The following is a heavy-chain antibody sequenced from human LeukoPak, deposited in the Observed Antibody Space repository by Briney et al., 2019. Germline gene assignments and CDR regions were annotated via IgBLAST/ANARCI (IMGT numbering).Heavy chain of an antibody. CDR1: GFTFSSYG. Sequence: GGSLRLSCAASGFTFSSYGMHWVRQAPGKGLEWVAVISYDGSNKYYADSVKGRFTISRDNSKNTLYLQMNSLRAEDTAVYYCAKDSRSRTYYFDYWGQGTLVTVSS. D-gene: IGHD1-7*01. CDR2: ISYDGSNK. CDR3: AKDSRSRTYYFDY. V-gene: IGHV3-30*18. J-gene: IGHJ4*02.